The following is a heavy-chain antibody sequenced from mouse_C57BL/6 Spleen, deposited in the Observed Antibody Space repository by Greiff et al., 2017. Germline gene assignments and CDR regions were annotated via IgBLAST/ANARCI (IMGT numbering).Heavy chain of an antibody. Sequence: QVQLQQPGAELVRPGSSVKLSCKASGYTFTSYWMHWVKQRPIQGLEWIGNIDPSDSETHYNQKFKDKATLTVDKSSSTAYMQLSSLTSEDSAVYYCARTGTYYDYDAGTWFAYWGQGTLVTVSA. D-gene: IGHD2-4*01. J-gene: IGHJ3*01. CDR3: ARTGTYYDYDAGTWFAY. CDR1: GYTFTSYW. V-gene: IGHV1-52*01. CDR2: IDPSDSET.